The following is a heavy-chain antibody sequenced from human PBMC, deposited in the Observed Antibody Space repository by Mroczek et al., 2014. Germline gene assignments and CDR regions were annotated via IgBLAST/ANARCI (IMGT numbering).Heavy chain of an antibody. J-gene: IGHJ3*02. CDR1: GYSFTSYW. Sequence: VQLVESGAEVKKPGESLKISCKGSGYSFTSYWIGWVRQMPGKGLEWMGIIYPGDSDTRYSPSFQGQVTISADKSISTAYLQWSSLKASDTAMYYCARVIAAAGTPEAFDIWGQGTMVTVSS. CDR3: ARVIAAAGTPEAFDI. V-gene: IGHV5-51*03. CDR2: IYPGDSDT. D-gene: IGHD6-13*01.